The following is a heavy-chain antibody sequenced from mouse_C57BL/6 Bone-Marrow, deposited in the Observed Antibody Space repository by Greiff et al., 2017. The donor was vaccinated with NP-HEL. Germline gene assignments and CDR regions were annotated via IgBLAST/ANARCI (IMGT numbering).Heavy chain of an antibody. V-gene: IGHV1-4*01. D-gene: IGHD2-3*01. CDR2: INPSSGYT. CDR3: ARERWLLYYAMDY. CDR1: GYTFTSYT. J-gene: IGHJ4*01. Sequence: QVQLQQSGAELARPGASVKMSCKASGYTFTSYTMHWVKQRPGQGLEWIGYINPSSGYTKYNQKFKDKATLTADKSSSTAYMQLSSLTSEDSAVYYCARERWLLYYAMDYWGQGTSVTVSS.